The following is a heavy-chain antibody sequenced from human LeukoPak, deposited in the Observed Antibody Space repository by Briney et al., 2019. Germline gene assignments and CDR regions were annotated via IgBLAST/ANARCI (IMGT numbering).Heavy chain of an antibody. D-gene: IGHD3-3*01. CDR3: ARVGTIFGVTSRYWFDP. Sequence: ASVKVSCKASGYTFTSYAMHWVRQAPGQRLEWMGWINAGNGNTKYSQKFQGRVTITRDTSASTAYMEPSSLRSEDTAVYYCARVGTIFGVTSRYWFDPWGQGTLVTVSS. CDR2: INAGNGNT. V-gene: IGHV1-3*01. J-gene: IGHJ5*02. CDR1: GYTFTSYA.